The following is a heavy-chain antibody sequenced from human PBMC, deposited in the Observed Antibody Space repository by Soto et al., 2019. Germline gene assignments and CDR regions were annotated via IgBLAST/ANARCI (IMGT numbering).Heavy chain of an antibody. D-gene: IGHD1-26*01. CDR3: ARDAWELGALDY. V-gene: IGHV4-59*01. Sequence: QVQLQESGPGLVKPSETLSLTCTVSGGSISSYYWSWIRQPPGKGLEWIGYIYYSGSTNYNPSLKSRVTISVDTSKNQFSLTLSSVTAADTAVYYCARDAWELGALDYWGQGTLVTVSS. CDR2: IYYSGST. CDR1: GGSISSYY. J-gene: IGHJ4*02.